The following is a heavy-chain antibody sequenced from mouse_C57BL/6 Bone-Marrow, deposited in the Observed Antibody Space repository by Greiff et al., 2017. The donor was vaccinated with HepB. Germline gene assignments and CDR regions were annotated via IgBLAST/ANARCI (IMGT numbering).Heavy chain of an antibody. CDR1: GYTFTDYE. D-gene: IGHD1-1*01. CDR3: YDGSSYVDYFDY. CDR2: IDPETGGT. J-gene: IGHJ2*01. V-gene: IGHV1-15*01. Sequence: QVQLQQSGAELVRPGASVTLSCKASGYTFTDYEMHWVKQTPVHGLEWIGAIDPETGGTAYNQKFKGKAILTADKSSSTAYMELRSLTSEDSAVYYCYDGSSYVDYFDYWGQGTTLTVSS.